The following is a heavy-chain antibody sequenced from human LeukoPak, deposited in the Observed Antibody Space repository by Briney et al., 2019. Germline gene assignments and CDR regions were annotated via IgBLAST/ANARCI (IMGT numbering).Heavy chain of an antibody. CDR1: GFTFSSYW. Sequence: PGGSLRLSCAASGFTFSSYWMHWVRQAPGKGLVWVSRINSDGSSTSYADSVKGRFTISRDNAKNTLYLQMNSLRAEDTAVYYCASSIGFRSWDAFDIWGQVTMVAVSS. CDR3: ASSIGFRSWDAFDI. J-gene: IGHJ3*02. D-gene: IGHD3-10*01. CDR2: INSDGSST. V-gene: IGHV3-74*01.